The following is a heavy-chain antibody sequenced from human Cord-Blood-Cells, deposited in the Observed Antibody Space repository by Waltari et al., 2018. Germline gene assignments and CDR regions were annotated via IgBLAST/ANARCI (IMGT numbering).Heavy chain of an antibody. J-gene: IGHJ6*02. CDR3: ARLDDYGDYYYYGMDV. CDR1: GYSISRGYY. CDR2: IYHSGST. Sequence: QVQLQESGPGLVKPSETLSLTCAVSGYSISRGYYWDWIWQPPGKGLEWIGSIYHSGSTYYNPSLKSRVTISVDTSKNQFSLKLSSVTAADTAVYYCARLDDYGDYYYYGMDVWGQGTTVTVSS. V-gene: IGHV4-38-2*01. D-gene: IGHD4-17*01.